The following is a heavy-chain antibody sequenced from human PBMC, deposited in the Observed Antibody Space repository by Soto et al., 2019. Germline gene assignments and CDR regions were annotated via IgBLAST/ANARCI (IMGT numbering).Heavy chain of an antibody. V-gene: IGHV4-31*01. J-gene: IGHJ5*02. CDR3: XXSVFP. CDR1: GGSISSGGYY. Sequence: QVQLQESGPGLVKPSQTLSLTCTVSGGSISSGGYYWSWIRQHPGKGLEWIGYIYYSGSTYYKPXXXXXXXXXXXXXXXXXXXXXXXXXXXXXXXXXXXXSVFPWGRGTLVTVSS. CDR2: IYYSGST.